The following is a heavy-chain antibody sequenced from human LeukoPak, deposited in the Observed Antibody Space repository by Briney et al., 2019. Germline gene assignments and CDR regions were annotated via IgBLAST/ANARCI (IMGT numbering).Heavy chain of an antibody. CDR2: IYYSGST. J-gene: IGHJ3*02. CDR3: ASLIEYTSSDAFDI. D-gene: IGHD6-6*01. V-gene: IGHV4-39*01. CDR1: GGSISGSSCY. Sequence: SETLSLTCTVSGGSISGSSCYWGWIRQPPGKGLEWIGSIYYSGSTYYNPSLKSRVTISVDTSKNQFSLKLSSVSAADTAVYYCASLIEYTSSDAFDIWGQGTMVTVSS.